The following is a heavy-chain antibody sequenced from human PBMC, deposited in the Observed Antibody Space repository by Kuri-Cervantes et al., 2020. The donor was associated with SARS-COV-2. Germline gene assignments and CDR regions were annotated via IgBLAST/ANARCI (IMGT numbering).Heavy chain of an antibody. V-gene: IGHV3-7*01. CDR2: IKPDGSEK. J-gene: IGHJ4*02. CDR1: GFTFRSYW. CDR3: AKVGAGYCSGGSCDSVVVD. Sequence: GGSLRLSCAASGFTFRSYWMSWVRQAPGKGLEWVANIKPDGSEKNYVDSVKGRFTISRDNAKNSLYLQMNSLRAEDTAVYYCAKVGAGYCSGGSCDSVVVDWGQGTLVTVSS. D-gene: IGHD2-15*01.